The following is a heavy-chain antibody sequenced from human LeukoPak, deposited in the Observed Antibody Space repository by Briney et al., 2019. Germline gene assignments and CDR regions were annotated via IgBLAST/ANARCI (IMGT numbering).Heavy chain of an antibody. V-gene: IGHV3-23*01. Sequence: SGGSLRLSCAASGFTFSSYAMSWVRQAPGKGLEWVSAISGSGGSTYYADSVKGRFTISRDNSKNTLYLQMNSLRAKDTAVYYCANVLGYCSSTSCYTYWGQGTLVTVSS. CDR3: ANVLGYCSSTSCYTY. CDR2: ISGSGGST. D-gene: IGHD2-2*02. CDR1: GFTFSSYA. J-gene: IGHJ4*02.